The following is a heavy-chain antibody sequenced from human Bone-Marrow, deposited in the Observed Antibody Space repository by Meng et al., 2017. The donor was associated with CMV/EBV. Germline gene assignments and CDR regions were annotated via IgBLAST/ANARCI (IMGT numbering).Heavy chain of an antibody. CDR1: GYSISSGYY. J-gene: IGHJ4*02. D-gene: IGHD3-22*01. CDR3: AGSITMIVVVHDY. V-gene: IGHV4-38-2*02. CDR2: IYHSGST. Sequence: SETLSLTCTVSGYSISSGYYWGWIRQPPGKGLEWIGSIYHSGSTYYNPSLKSRVTISVDTSKNQFSLKLSSVTAADTAVYYCAGSITMIVVVHDYWGQGTLVTVSS.